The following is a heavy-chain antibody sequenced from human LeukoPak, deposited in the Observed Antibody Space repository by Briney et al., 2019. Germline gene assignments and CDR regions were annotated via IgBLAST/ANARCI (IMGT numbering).Heavy chain of an antibody. CDR2: IYYSGST. J-gene: IGHJ6*02. CDR3: ARDIVVVPAAPAYYYYGMDV. Sequence: PSETLSLTCTVSGGSISSSSYYWGWIRQPPGKGLEWIGSIYYSGSTYYNPSPKSRVTISVDTSKNQFSLKLSSVTAADTAVYYCARDIVVVPAAPAYYYYGMDVWGQGTTVTVSS. CDR1: GGSISSSSYY. D-gene: IGHD2-2*01. V-gene: IGHV4-39*01.